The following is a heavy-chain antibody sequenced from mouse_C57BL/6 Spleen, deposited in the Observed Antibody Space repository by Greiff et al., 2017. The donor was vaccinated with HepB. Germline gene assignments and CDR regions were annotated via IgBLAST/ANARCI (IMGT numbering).Heavy chain of an antibody. J-gene: IGHJ3*01. Sequence: EVKLQQSGAELVRPGASVKLSCTASGFNIKDDYMHWVKQRPEQGLEWIGWIDPENGDTEYASKFQGKATITADTSSNTAYLQLSSLTSEDTAVYYCTTDGYYLFAYCGQGTLVTVSA. CDR1: GFNIKDDY. D-gene: IGHD2-3*01. CDR2: IDPENGDT. V-gene: IGHV14-4*01. CDR3: TTDGYYLFAY.